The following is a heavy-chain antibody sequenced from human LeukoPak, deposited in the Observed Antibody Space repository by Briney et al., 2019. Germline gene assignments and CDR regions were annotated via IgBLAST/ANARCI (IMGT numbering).Heavy chain of an antibody. Sequence: SETLSLTCTVSGGSISSYYWSWIRQPPEKGLEWIGYIHYSGSTSYNPSLKSRVTMSLDTSNNQFSLKVSSVTAADTAVYYCARGGNSWYADYWGQGTLVTVSS. CDR1: GGSISSYY. D-gene: IGHD6-13*01. V-gene: IGHV4-59*01. CDR2: IHYSGST. CDR3: ARGGNSWYADY. J-gene: IGHJ4*02.